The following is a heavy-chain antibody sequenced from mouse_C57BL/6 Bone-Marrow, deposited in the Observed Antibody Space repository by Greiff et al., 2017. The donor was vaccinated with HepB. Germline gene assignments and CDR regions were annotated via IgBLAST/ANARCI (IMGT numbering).Heavy chain of an antibody. V-gene: IGHV1-81*01. CDR3: ARGAYYDLYWYFDV. CDR2: IYPRSGNT. Sequence: VKLVESGAELARPGASVKLSCKASGYTFTSYGISWVKQRTGQGLEWIGEIYPRSGNTYYNEKFKGKATLTADKSSSTAYMELRSLTSEDSAVYFCARGAYYDLYWYFDVWGTGTTVTVSS. D-gene: IGHD1-1*01. J-gene: IGHJ1*03. CDR1: GYTFTSYG.